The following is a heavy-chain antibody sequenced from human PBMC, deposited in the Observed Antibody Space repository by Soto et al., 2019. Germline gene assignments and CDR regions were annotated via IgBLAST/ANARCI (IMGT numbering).Heavy chain of an antibody. J-gene: IGHJ3*02. CDR3: AKDLYRRSFVENGCDI. D-gene: IGHD3-16*01. CDR1: GVTFDDYA. V-gene: IGHV3-9*01. Sequence: GGSLRLSCAASGVTFDDYAMHWVRQAPGKGLEWVSGISWNSGSIGYADSVKGRFTISRDNAKNSLYLQMNSLRAEDTALYYSAKDLYRRSFVENGCDIRGQGT. CDR2: ISWNSGSI.